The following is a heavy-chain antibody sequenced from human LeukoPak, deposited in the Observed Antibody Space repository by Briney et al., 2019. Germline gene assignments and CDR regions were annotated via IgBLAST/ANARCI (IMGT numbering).Heavy chain of an antibody. J-gene: IGHJ5*02. CDR3: ARARPAREYSYGSRERWFDP. Sequence: GGSLRLSCAASGFTFSSYWMHWVRQAPGKGLVWVSRINSDGSSTSYADSVKGRFTISRDNAKNTLYLQMNSLRAEDTAVYYCARARPAREYSYGSRERWFDPWGQGTLVTVSS. CDR1: GFTFSSYW. D-gene: IGHD5-18*01. CDR2: INSDGSST. V-gene: IGHV3-74*01.